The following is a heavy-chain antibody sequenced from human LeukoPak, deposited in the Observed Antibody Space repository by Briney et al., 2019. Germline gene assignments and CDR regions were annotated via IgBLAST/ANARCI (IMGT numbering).Heavy chain of an antibody. CDR2: ISYDGSNK. V-gene: IGHV3-30*03. CDR3: ARHFPEDGYNAAPFQH. D-gene: IGHD5-24*01. CDR1: GFTFSSYG. J-gene: IGHJ1*01. Sequence: GGSLRLSCAASGFTFSSYGMHWVRQAPGKGLEWVAVISYDGSNKYYADSVKGRFTISRDNSKNTLYLQMNSLRAEDTAVYYCARHFPEDGYNAAPFQHWGQGTLVTVSS.